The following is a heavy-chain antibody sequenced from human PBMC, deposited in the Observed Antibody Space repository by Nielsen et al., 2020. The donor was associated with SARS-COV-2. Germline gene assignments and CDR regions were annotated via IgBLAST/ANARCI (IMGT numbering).Heavy chain of an antibody. CDR2: IKQDGSEK. J-gene: IGHJ6*02. Sequence: GESLKISCAASGFTFSSYWMSWVRQAPGKGLEWVANIKQDGSEKYYVDSVKGRFTISRDNAKNSLYLQMNSLRAEDTALYYCAKEAWFGMDVWGQGTTVTVSS. CDR3: AKEAWFGMDV. D-gene: IGHD3-10*01. CDR1: GFTFSSYW. V-gene: IGHV3-7*03.